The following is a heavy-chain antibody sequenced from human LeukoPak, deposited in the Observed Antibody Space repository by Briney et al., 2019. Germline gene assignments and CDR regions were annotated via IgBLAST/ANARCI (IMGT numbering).Heavy chain of an antibody. CDR3: ARFIVGCSSTSCHHHYYYYMDV. D-gene: IGHD2-2*01. CDR1: GGSISSGSYY. Sequence: SETLSLTCTVSGGSISSGSYYWSWIRQPAGKGLEWIGRIYTSGSTNYNPSLKSRVTISVDTSKNQFSLKLSSVTAADTAVYYCARFIVGCSSTSCHHHYYYYMDVWGKGTTVTVSS. J-gene: IGHJ6*03. V-gene: IGHV4-61*02. CDR2: IYTSGST.